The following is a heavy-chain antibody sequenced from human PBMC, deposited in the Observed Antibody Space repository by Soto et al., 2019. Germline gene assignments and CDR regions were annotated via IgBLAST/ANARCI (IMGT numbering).Heavy chain of an antibody. J-gene: IGHJ1*01. CDR2: IYYSGST. CDR1: GGSISSGDYY. CDR3: ARVVAAAGTVQH. Sequence: QVQLQESGPGLVKPSQTLSLTCTVSGGSISSGDYYWSWIRQPPGKGLEWIGYIYYSGSTYYNPSRKSRVTISVDTSKTQFSLKLSSVTAADTAVYYCARVVAAAGTVQHWGQGTLVTVSS. D-gene: IGHD6-13*01. V-gene: IGHV4-30-4*01.